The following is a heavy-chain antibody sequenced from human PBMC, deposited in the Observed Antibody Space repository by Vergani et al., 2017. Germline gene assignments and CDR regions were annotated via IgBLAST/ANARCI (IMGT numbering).Heavy chain of an antibody. Sequence: QVQLVQSGAEVKKPGASVKVSCKASGYTFTSYYMHWVRQAPGQGLEWMGIINPNSGGTNYAQKFQGWVTMTRDTSISTAYMELSRLRSDDTAVYYCARGRSPGIAAAGHWTFDYWGQGTLVTVSS. CDR3: ARGRSPGIAAAGHWTFDY. V-gene: IGHV1-2*04. D-gene: IGHD6-13*01. CDR2: INPNSGGT. J-gene: IGHJ4*02. CDR1: GYTFTSYY.